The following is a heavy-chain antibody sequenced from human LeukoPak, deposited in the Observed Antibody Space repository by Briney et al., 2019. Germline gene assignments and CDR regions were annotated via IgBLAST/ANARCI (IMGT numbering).Heavy chain of an antibody. D-gene: IGHD4-17*01. CDR3: VTTVTTYFGYFDY. CDR1: GFSFSDYY. J-gene: IGHJ4*02. V-gene: IGHV3-11*01. CDR2: ISSSGSTI. Sequence: GGSLRLSCAASGFSFSDYYMSWIRQAPGKGLEWVSYISSSGSTIYYADSVKGRFTISRDNAKNSLYLQMNSLRAEDTAVYYCVTTVTTYFGYFDYWGQGTLVTVSS.